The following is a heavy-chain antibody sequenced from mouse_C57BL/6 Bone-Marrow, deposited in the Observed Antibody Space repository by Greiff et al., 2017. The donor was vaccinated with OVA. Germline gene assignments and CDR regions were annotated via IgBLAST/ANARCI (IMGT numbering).Heavy chain of an antibody. D-gene: IGHD1-1*01. J-gene: IGHJ4*01. V-gene: IGHV1-64*01. CDR3: ARHGSSSSYAMDY. Sequence: QVQLQQSGAELVKPGASVKLSCKASGYTFTSYWMHWVKQRPGQGLEWIGMIHPNSGSTNYNEKFKSKATLTVDKSSSTAYMQLSSLTSEDSAVYYCARHGSSSSYAMDYWGQGTSVTVSS. CDR1: GYTFTSYW. CDR2: IHPNSGST.